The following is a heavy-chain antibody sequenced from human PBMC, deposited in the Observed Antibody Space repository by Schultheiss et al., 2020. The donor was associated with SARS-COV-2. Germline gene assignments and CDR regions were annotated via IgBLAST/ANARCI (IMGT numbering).Heavy chain of an antibody. CDR3: ARGSPLDWYFDL. V-gene: IGHV3-23*01. CDR2: ISGSGGST. J-gene: IGHJ2*01. Sequence: GGSLRLSCAASGFNFSSYGMHWVRQAPGKGLEWVSAISGSGGSTYYADSVKGRFTISRDNSKNTLYLHMNSLRVEDTGLYYCARGSPLDWYFDLWGRGTLVTVSS. CDR1: GFNFSSYG.